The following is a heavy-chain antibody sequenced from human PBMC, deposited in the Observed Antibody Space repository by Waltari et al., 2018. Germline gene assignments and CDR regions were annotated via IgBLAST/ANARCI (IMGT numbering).Heavy chain of an antibody. CDR2: IDSGGST. CDR1: GFTFSSYA. CDR3: AKGGKLELRRGLYYFDY. D-gene: IGHD1-7*01. V-gene: IGHV3-23*03. Sequence: EVQLLESGGGLVQPGGSLRLSCAASGFTFSSYAMSWVRQAPGKGLEWVSVIDSGGSTYYADSGKGRFTISRDNSKNTLYLQMNSLRAEDTAVYYCAKGGKLELRRGLYYFDYWGQGTLVTVSS. J-gene: IGHJ4*02.